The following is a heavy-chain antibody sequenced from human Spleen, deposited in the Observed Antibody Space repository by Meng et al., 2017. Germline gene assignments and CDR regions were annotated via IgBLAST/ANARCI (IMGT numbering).Heavy chain of an antibody. J-gene: IGHJ4*02. D-gene: IGHD1-26*01. CDR3: ARLSGSYYSDFDY. CDR2: IYYSGST. V-gene: IGHV4-39*01. Sequence: QVQLQESGPGPVTPSQTLSLTCPVPGDSISSSSYYWGWIRQPPGKGLEWIGSIYYSGSTYYNPSLRSRVTISVDTSKNQFSLKLRSVTAADTAVYSCARLSGSYYSDFDYWGQGALVTVSS. CDR1: GDSISSSSYY.